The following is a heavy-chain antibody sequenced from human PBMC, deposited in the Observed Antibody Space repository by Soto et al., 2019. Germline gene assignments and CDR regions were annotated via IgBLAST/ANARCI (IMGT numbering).Heavy chain of an antibody. J-gene: IGHJ4*02. Sequence: EVHLVESGGGLVQPGGSLRLSCAASGFTFSVYYMTWVRQAPGKGLEWVASIKNDGSEQYYVDSVKGRFTISRDNAKNSVYLHMNSLRAGDTALYYCSRENWFQDYWGQGTLVTVSS. CDR1: GFTFSVYY. CDR3: SRENWFQDY. V-gene: IGHV3-7*03. D-gene: IGHD3-10*01. CDR2: IKNDGSEQ.